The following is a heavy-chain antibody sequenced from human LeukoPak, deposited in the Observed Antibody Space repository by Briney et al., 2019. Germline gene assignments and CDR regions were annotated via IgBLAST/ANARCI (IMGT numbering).Heavy chain of an antibody. Sequence: GGSLKLSCVASGFSFNTYWMSWVRQAPGKGLEWVANIKQDGSEQYYVDSVKGRFTISRDNAKNSLYLQMNSLRAEDTAVYYCARDRNIVVIPAALDYWGQGALVTVSS. V-gene: IGHV3-7*01. D-gene: IGHD2-2*01. CDR2: IKQDGSEQ. CDR1: GFSFNTYW. J-gene: IGHJ4*02. CDR3: ARDRNIVVIPAALDY.